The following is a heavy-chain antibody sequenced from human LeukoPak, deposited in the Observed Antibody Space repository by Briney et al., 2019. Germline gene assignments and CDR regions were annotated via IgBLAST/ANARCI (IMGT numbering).Heavy chain of an antibody. J-gene: IGHJ5*02. Sequence: GASVKVSCKASGYTFTGYYMHWVRQAPGQGLEWMGWINPNSGGTNYAQKFQGRGTMTRDTSISTAYMELSRLRSDDTAVYYCARQLDNLGEAGGFDPWGQGTLVSVSS. CDR2: INPNSGGT. CDR1: GYTFTGYY. D-gene: IGHD1-1*01. CDR3: ARQLDNLGEAGGFDP. V-gene: IGHV1-2*02.